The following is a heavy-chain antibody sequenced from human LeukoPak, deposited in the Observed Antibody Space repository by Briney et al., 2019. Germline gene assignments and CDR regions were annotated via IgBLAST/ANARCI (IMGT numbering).Heavy chain of an antibody. CDR1: GFSFSSHG. J-gene: IGHJ4*02. V-gene: IGHV3-23*01. Sequence: GGSLRLSCAASGFSFSSHGMSWVRQAPGKGLEWVSGIIGGAGSTYYADPVRGRFTISGDNSKNTLYLQMNSLRADDTAVYYCAHGTMYQLDSWGQGTLVTVSS. D-gene: IGHD2-2*01. CDR2: IIGGAGST. CDR3: AHGTMYQLDS.